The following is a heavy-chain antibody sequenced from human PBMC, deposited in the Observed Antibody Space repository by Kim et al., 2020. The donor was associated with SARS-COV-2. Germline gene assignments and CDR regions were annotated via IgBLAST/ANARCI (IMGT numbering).Heavy chain of an antibody. Sequence: SVKVSCKASGGTFSSYAISWVRQAPGQGLEWMGGIIPIFGTANYAQKFQGRVTITADESTSTAYMELSSLRSEDTAVYYCAGVGSYYGYYYYGMDVWGQGTTVTVSS. D-gene: IGHD1-26*01. CDR1: GGTFSSYA. CDR2: IIPIFGTA. V-gene: IGHV1-69*13. CDR3: AGVGSYYGYYYYGMDV. J-gene: IGHJ6*02.